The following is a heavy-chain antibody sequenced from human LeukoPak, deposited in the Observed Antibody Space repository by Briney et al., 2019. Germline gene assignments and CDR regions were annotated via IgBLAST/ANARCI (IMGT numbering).Heavy chain of an antibody. CDR1: GGSFSGYY. D-gene: IGHD6-6*01. Sequence: PSETLSLTCAVYGGSFSGYYWSWIRQPPGKGLEWIGEINHSGSTNYNPSLKSRVTISVDTSKNQFSLKLSSVTAADTAVYYCAAEIAAVCYWGQGTLVTVSS. CDR3: AAEIAAVCY. J-gene: IGHJ4*02. CDR2: INHSGST. V-gene: IGHV4-34*01.